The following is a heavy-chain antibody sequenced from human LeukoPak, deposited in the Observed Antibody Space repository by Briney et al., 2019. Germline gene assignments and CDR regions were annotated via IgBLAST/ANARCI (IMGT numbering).Heavy chain of an antibody. J-gene: IGHJ3*02. CDR3: ARCRSSSWFYSNILWHDAFDI. CDR1: GYTFPTYG. Sequence: GASVKVSCRASGYTFPTYGINWVRQAPGQGLEWMGWISAYHGNTNYAQKLQGRVTMTTDTSTSTAYMELRSLRSDDTAVYYCARCRSSSWFYSNILWHDAFDIWGQGTMVTVSS. CDR2: ISAYHGNT. D-gene: IGHD6-13*01. V-gene: IGHV1-18*01.